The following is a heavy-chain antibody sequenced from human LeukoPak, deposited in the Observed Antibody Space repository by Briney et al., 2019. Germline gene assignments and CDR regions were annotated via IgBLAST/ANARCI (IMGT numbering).Heavy chain of an antibody. CDR2: IKQDGSEK. Sequence: GGVLRLSCAASGFTFNSYWMSWVRQAPGKGLEWVANIKQDGSEKYYVDSVKGRFTISRDNAKNSLYLQMNSLRAEDTAVYYCARGYSYGYERFDYWGQGTLVTVSS. V-gene: IGHV3-7*04. D-gene: IGHD5-18*01. CDR1: GFTFNSYW. CDR3: ARGYSYGYERFDY. J-gene: IGHJ4*02.